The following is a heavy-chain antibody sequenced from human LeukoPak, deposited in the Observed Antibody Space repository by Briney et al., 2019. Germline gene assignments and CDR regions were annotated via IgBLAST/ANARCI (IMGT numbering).Heavy chain of an antibody. CDR3: ARSILRYYFDSSGYYPYYFDY. CDR1: GGSFSGYY. CDR2: INHSGST. Sequence: SETLSLTCAVYGGSFSGYYWSWIRQPPGKGLEWIGEINHSGSTNYNPSLKSRVTMSIDTSKNQFSLKLSSVTAADTAVYYCARSILRYYFDSSGYYPYYFDYWGQGMLATVSS. D-gene: IGHD3-22*01. J-gene: IGHJ4*02. V-gene: IGHV4-34*01.